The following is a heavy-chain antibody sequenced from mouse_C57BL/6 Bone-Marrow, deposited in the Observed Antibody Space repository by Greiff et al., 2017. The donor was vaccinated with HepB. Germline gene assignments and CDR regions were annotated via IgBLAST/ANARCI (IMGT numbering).Heavy chain of an antibody. CDR2: ISYDGSN. CDR3: AREGGADWFDY. Sequence: EVQLVESGPGLVKPSQSLSLTCSVTGYSITSGYYWNWIRQFPGNKLEWMGYISYDGSNNYNPSLKNRISITRDTSKNQFFLKLNSVTTEDTATYDCAREGGADWFDYWGQGTTLTVSS. CDR1: GYSITSGYY. D-gene: IGHD4-1*01. V-gene: IGHV3-6*01. J-gene: IGHJ2*01.